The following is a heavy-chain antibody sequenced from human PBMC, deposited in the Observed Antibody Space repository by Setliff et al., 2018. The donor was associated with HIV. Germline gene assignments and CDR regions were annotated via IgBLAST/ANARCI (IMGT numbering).Heavy chain of an antibody. V-gene: IGHV4-39*07. Sequence: SETLSLTCTVSGDSITSTNYYWGWIRQPPGKGLEWIGSISYSGSTYYKSSLKSRVTISVDASRNQFSLKLNSVTAADTAVYYCAREPDSIPYDYWGQGTLVTVSS. CDR2: ISYSGST. J-gene: IGHJ4*02. CDR3: AREPDSIPYDY. CDR1: GDSITSTNYY. D-gene: IGHD4-4*01.